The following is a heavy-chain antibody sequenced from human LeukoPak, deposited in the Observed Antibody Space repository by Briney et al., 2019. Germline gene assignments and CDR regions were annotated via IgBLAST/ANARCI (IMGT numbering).Heavy chain of an antibody. CDR1: GFTFSSYE. Sequence: GGSLRLSCAASGFTFSSYEMNWVRQAPGKGLEWVSYISSSGSTIYYADSVKGRFTISRDNAKNSLYLQMNSLRAEDTAVYYCARALLYIGLLTKRSYGMDVWGQGTTVTVSS. D-gene: IGHD1-26*01. J-gene: IGHJ6*02. CDR2: ISSSGSTI. CDR3: ARALLYIGLLTKRSYGMDV. V-gene: IGHV3-48*03.